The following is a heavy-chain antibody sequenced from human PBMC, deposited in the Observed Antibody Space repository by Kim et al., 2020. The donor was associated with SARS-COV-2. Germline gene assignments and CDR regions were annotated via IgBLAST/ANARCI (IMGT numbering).Heavy chain of an antibody. CDR2: ISHDGIYE. CDR3: ANDRSDTWSFDH. Sequence: GGSLRLSCAASGFIFSRSVMHWVRQAPGKGLEWVARISHDGIYESYSDSVKGRFTISRDNSKNTLYLQMNTLESDDTAVYFCANDRSDTWSFDHWGQGNLVTVSS. J-gene: IGHJ4*02. V-gene: IGHV3-30*18. CDR1: GFIFSRSV.